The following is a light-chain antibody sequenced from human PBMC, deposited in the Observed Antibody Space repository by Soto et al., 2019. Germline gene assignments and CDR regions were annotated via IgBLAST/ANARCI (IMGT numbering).Light chain of an antibody. Sequence: QSVLTQPPSASGTPGQRVTISCSGSRSNIGSNLVNWYQQLPGTAPKLLMYNNNQRPSGVPDRFSSSKSGTSASLAISGLQSEDEADYHCAAWDDSLNGLVFGGGTKLTVL. CDR2: NNN. V-gene: IGLV1-44*01. J-gene: IGLJ3*02. CDR3: AAWDDSLNGLV. CDR1: RSNIGSNL.